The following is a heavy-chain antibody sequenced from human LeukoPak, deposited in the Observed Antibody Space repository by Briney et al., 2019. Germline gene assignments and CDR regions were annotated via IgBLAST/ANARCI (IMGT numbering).Heavy chain of an antibody. J-gene: IGHJ4*02. D-gene: IGHD3-22*01. V-gene: IGHV3-11*01. CDR1: GFTFSDDY. Sequence: GGSLRLSCAASGFTFSDDYMGWIRQAPGKGLGCVSYITHTGTTVYYADSVKGRFTISRDNAKNSLFLQMNSLRADDTALYYCARDGATSGYYTFFDYWGQGTLVTVSS. CDR3: ARDGATSGYYTFFDY. CDR2: ITHTGTTV.